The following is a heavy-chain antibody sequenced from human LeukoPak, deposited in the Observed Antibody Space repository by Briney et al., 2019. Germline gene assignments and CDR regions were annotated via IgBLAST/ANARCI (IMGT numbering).Heavy chain of an antibody. V-gene: IGHV4-4*07. CDR1: GGSISSYY. CDR3: ARALRNYEVLDYYYYYMDV. CDR2: IYTSGST. D-gene: IGHD4-11*01. J-gene: IGHJ6*03. Sequence: PSETLSLTCTVSGGSISSYYWSWVRQPAGKGLEWIGRIYTSGSTNYNPSLKSRVTMSVDTSKNQFSLKLSSVTAAGTAVYYCARALRNYEVLDYYYYYMDVWGKGTTVTVSS.